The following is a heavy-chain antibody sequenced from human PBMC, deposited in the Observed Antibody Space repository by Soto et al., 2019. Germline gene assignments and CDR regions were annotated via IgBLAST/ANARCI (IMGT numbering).Heavy chain of an antibody. Sequence: SETLSLTCTFSGCSISNYYCSWIRQTPGKGLEYIGFIYNSGTTNYHPSLKSRVTISIDTSKSQFYLKLTSVTAADTAVYYCAKDHITGWKLDYWGPGALVTVSS. J-gene: IGHJ4*02. CDR3: AKDHITGWKLDY. D-gene: IGHD6-19*01. CDR2: IYNSGTT. CDR1: GCSISNYY. V-gene: IGHV4-59*13.